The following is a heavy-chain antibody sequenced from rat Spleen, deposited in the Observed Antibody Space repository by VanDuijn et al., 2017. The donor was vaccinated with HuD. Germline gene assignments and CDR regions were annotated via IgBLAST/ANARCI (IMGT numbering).Heavy chain of an antibody. Sequence: EVQLVESGGGLVQPGRSMKLSCAASGFTFSDYGMAWVLQAPTKGLEWVASISYDGGSTYYRDSVKGRFTISRDNAKSTLYLQRESLRSEDTAPYYCAKDDVYYVLLHGFAYWGQGTLVTVSA. CDR1: GFTFSDYG. D-gene: IGHD1-6*01. CDR2: ISYDGGST. CDR3: AKDDVYYVLLHGFAY. J-gene: IGHJ3*01. V-gene: IGHV5-20*01.